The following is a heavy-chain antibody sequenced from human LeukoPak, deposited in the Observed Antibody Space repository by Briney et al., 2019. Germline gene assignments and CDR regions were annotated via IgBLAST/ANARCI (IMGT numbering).Heavy chain of an antibody. CDR3: ARSRTTYDYVWGSYRRTYYFDY. CDR1: GGPISSYY. Sequence: SETLSLTCTVSGGPISSYYWSWIRQPPGKGLEWIGYIYYSGSTNYNPSLKSRVTISVDTSKNQFSLKLSSVTAADTAVYYCARSRTTYDYVWGSYRRTYYFDYWGQGTLVTVSS. V-gene: IGHV4-59*01. J-gene: IGHJ4*02. D-gene: IGHD3-16*02. CDR2: IYYSGST.